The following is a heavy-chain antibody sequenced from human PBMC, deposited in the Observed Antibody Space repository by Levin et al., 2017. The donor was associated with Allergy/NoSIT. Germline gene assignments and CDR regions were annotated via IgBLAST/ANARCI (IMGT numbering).Heavy chain of an antibody. Sequence: PSETLSLTCTVSGVSISSYYWSWIRQPPGKGLEWIGFIDYSGSTNYNSSLESRITMSRDTSKNQFSLRLTSVTAADTAVYYCARDTRELFYWGQGTLVTVSS. J-gene: IGHJ4*02. D-gene: IGHD2-15*01. CDR2: IDYSGST. V-gene: IGHV4-59*01. CDR1: GVSISSYY. CDR3: ARDTRELFY.